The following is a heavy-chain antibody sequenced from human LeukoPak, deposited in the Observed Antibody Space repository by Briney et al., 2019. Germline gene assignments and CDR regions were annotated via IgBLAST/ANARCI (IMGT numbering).Heavy chain of an antibody. D-gene: IGHD3-10*01. Sequence: PGGSLRLSCVASGFTFRNCGMTWVRQAPGKGLEWVSTISGSDDGTYYADSVGGRFTISRDNSKNTLYLQMKALRDEDTATYYCAKRGPIYSSTPGNYFDYWGQGTLVTVSS. V-gene: IGHV3-23*01. CDR2: ISGSDDGT. CDR1: GFTFRNCG. CDR3: AKRGPIYSSTPGNYFDY. J-gene: IGHJ4*02.